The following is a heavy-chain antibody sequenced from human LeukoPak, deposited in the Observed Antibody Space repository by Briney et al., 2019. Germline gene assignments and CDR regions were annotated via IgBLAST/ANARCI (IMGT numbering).Heavy chain of an antibody. J-gene: IGHJ4*02. CDR1: GYTFTSYG. D-gene: IGHD1-7*01. Sequence: GASVKVSCKASGYTFTSYGISWVRQAPGQGLEWMGWISAYNGNTNYAQKLQGRVTMTTDTSTSTAYMELRSLRSDDTAVYYCARGPTQESAGTKPSFLGSFDYWGQGTLVTVSS. CDR2: ISAYNGNT. V-gene: IGHV1-18*01. CDR3: ARGPTQESAGTKPSFLGSFDY.